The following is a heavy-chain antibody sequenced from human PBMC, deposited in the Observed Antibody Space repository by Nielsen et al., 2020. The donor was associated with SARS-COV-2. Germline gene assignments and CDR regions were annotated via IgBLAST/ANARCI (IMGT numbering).Heavy chain of an antibody. CDR3: AKYTPFNVDISMVKTSTSDTFDI. CDR1: GASISSRSYY. CDR2: IYYSGST. Sequence: SETLSLTCIVSGASISSRSYYWGWIRQPPGKGLEWIANIYYSGSTYYNPSVKSRVTISLDTSKNQFSLKLSSVTAADTAMYYCAKYTPFNVDISMVKTSTSDTFDIWGQGTMVTVSS. D-gene: IGHD5-18*01. J-gene: IGHJ3*02. V-gene: IGHV4-39*07.